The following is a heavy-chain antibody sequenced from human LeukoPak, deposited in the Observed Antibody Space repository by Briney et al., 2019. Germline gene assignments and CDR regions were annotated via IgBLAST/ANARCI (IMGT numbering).Heavy chain of an antibody. J-gene: IGHJ6*03. CDR1: GGSIRNYY. Sequence: PSETLSLTCTVSGGSIRNYYWGWIRQPPGKGLEWIGCIYHSGSTYYNPSLKSRVTISVDTSKNQFSLKLSSVTAADTAVYYCARSRHIAAADGVGYHYYMDVWGKGTTVTISS. D-gene: IGHD6-13*01. CDR2: IYHSGST. CDR3: ARSRHIAAADGVGYHYYMDV. V-gene: IGHV4-59*12.